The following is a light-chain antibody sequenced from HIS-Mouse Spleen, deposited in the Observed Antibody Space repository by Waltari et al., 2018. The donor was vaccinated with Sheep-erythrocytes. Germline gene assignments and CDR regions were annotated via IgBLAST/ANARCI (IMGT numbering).Light chain of an antibody. J-gene: IGLJ3*02. V-gene: IGLV2-23*01. Sequence: QSALTQPASVSGSPGQSITISCTGTSSDVGSYNLVSWYQQHPGKAPKLLIYAGSKRTSGVSNRFAGSKSGNTASRTISGLQAEDEADYYCCSYAGSSTWVFGGGTKLTVL. CDR1: SSDVGSYNL. CDR3: CSYAGSSTWV. CDR2: AGS.